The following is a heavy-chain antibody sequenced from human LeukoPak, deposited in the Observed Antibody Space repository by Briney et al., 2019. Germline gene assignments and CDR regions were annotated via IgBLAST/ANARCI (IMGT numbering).Heavy chain of an antibody. CDR2: FDPEDGET. CDR3: ATKSKPTLKLPPQNFDY. CDR1: GYTLTELS. D-gene: IGHD1-14*01. Sequence: WASVKVSCKVSGYTLTELSMHWVRQAPGKGLEWMGGFDPEDGETIYAQKFQGRVTMTEDASTDTAYMELSSLRSEDTAVYYCATKSKPTLKLPPQNFDYWGQGTLVTVSS. J-gene: IGHJ4*02. V-gene: IGHV1-24*01.